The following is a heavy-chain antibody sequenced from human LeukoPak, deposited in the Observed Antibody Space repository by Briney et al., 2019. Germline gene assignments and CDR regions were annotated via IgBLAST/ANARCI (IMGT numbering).Heavy chain of an antibody. V-gene: IGHV4-34*01. CDR2: INHSGNT. CDR1: GGSFSGNY. D-gene: IGHD2-15*01. CDR3: AGEPGYCSGGSRYGGWFDP. Sequence: PSETLSLTCAVYGGSFSGNYWSWIRQPPGKGLEWIGEINHSGNTDYNPSVKSRVTISVDTSKNQLSLKLSSVTAADTAVYYCAGEPGYCSGGSRYGGWFDPWGQGTLVTVSS. J-gene: IGHJ5*02.